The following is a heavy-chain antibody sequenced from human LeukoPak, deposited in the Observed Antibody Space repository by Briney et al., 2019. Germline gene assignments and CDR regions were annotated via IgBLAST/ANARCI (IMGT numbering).Heavy chain of an antibody. D-gene: IGHD1-1*01. CDR1: GFTFTTYW. V-gene: IGHV3-74*01. Sequence: GGSLRLSCAASGFTFTTYWMHWVRQAPGKGLVWVSRINSDGGTTSYADSVKGRFTISRDNAKNTLYLQMHSLRAEDTAVYYCASGVRGYLLDYWGQGTLVTVSS. CDR2: INSDGGTT. CDR3: ASGVRGYLLDY. J-gene: IGHJ4*02.